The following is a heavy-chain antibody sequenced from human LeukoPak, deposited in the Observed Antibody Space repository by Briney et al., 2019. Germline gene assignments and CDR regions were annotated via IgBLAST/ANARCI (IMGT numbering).Heavy chain of an antibody. CDR2: IDLNTGDT. V-gene: IGHV1-2*02. D-gene: IGHD2/OR15-2a*01. CDR3: ARVNSRVGFLFDH. CDR1: GYTFIDYW. Sequence: GASVKVSCKASGYTFIDYWIHWVRQAPGQGLEWMGGIDLNTGDTTSAQKFQGRVTMTRDTSISTVYLDLSGLGSDDTAVYYCARVNSRVGFLFDHWGLGTLVTVSS. J-gene: IGHJ4*02.